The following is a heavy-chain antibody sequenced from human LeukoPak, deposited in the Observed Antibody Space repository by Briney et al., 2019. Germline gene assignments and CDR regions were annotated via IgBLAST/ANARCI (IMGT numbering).Heavy chain of an antibody. CDR3: ARVYSNYVGAYDY. D-gene: IGHD4-11*01. V-gene: IGHV3-48*03. J-gene: IGHJ4*02. CDR1: GFTFSSYE. CDR2: ISSRAITI. Sequence: GGSLRLSCAASGFTFSSYEMNWVRQAPGKGLEWVSYISSRAITIYYADSVKGRFTISRDNAKNSLYLQMNSLRAVDTAVYYCARVYSNYVGAYDYWGQGTLVTVSS.